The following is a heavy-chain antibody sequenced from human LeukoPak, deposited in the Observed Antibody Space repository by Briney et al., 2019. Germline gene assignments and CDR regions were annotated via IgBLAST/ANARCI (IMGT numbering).Heavy chain of an antibody. Sequence: KPSETLSLTCTVSGGSISSSSYYWGWIRPPPGKGLEWIGSIYYSGSTYYNPSLKSRVTISVDTSKNQFSLKLSSVTAADTAVYYCARHGRDGDYVAYWGQGTLVTVSS. CDR2: IYYSGST. CDR3: ARHGRDGDYVAY. J-gene: IGHJ4*02. CDR1: GGSISSSSYY. D-gene: IGHD4-17*01. V-gene: IGHV4-39*01.